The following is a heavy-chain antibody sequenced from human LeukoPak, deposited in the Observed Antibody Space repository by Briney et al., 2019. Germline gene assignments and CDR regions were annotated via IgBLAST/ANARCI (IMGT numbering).Heavy chain of an antibody. CDR1: GGSISSYY. CDR3: ARGRPPVPYFDY. Sequence: SSETLSLTCTVSGGSISSYYWSWIRQPPGKGLEWIGYIYYSGSTNYNPSLKSRVTISVDTSKNQFSLKLSSVTAADTAVYYCARGRPPVPYFDYWGQGTLVTVSS. V-gene: IGHV4-59*01. J-gene: IGHJ4*02. CDR2: IYYSGST. D-gene: IGHD2-2*01.